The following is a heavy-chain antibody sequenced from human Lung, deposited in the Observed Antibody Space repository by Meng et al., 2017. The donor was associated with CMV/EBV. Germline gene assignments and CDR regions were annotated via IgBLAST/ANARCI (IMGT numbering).Heavy chain of an antibody. CDR1: GYFFTGHF. CDR2: INPNSGGT. V-gene: IGHV1-2*02. Sequence: ASVKVSCKASGYFFTGHFVHWVRQAPGQGLEWMGWINPNSGGTKYTQKFQGRVTMTRDTSISTVYMELSGLRSDDTAMYYCARAQDTTSADYYNYGIDVWGRGTTVTVSS. CDR3: ARAQDTTSADYYNYGIDV. D-gene: IGHD1-14*01. J-gene: IGHJ6*02.